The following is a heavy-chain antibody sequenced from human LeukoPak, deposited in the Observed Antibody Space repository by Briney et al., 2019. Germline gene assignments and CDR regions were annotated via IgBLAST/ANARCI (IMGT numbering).Heavy chain of an antibody. Sequence: PSETLSPTCDVSGGSINSYSWSWIRQPSGKGLEWIGDIHYSGSTNYNPSLKSRVTISVDTSKNQFSLKLSSVTAADTAVYYCAREGSSWRGGRGWKYGMDVWGQGTTVTVSS. CDR1: GGSINSYS. V-gene: IGHV4-59*01. D-gene: IGHD6-13*01. CDR2: IHYSGST. CDR3: AREGSSWRGGRGWKYGMDV. J-gene: IGHJ6*02.